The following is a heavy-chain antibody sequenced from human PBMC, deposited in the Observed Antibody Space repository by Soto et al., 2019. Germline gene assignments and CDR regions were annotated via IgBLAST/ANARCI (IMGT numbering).Heavy chain of an antibody. Sequence: SETLSLTCTVSGGSISSSSYYWGWIRQPPGKGLEWIGSIYYSGSTYYNPSLKSRVTISVDTSKNQFSLKLSSVTAADTAVYYCARSPDSSGYYPLNFDYWGQGTLVTVSS. CDR2: IYYSGST. CDR3: ARSPDSSGYYPLNFDY. D-gene: IGHD3-22*01. V-gene: IGHV4-39*01. CDR1: GGSISSSSYY. J-gene: IGHJ4*02.